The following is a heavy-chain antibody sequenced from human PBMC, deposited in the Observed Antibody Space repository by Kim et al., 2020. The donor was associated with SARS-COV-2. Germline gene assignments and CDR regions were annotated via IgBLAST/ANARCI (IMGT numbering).Heavy chain of an antibody. D-gene: IGHD2-15*01. J-gene: IGHJ4*02. CDR3: ARVGVVVAATNAYYFDN. CDR1: GGSISSGGYY. V-gene: IGHV4-31*03. Sequence: SETLSLTCTVSGGSISSGGYYWSWIRQHPGKGLEWIGYIYYSGSTYYNPSLKSRVTISVDTSKNQFSLKLSSVTAADTAVYYCARVGVVVAATNAYYFDNWGQGTLVTVTS. CDR2: IYYSGST.